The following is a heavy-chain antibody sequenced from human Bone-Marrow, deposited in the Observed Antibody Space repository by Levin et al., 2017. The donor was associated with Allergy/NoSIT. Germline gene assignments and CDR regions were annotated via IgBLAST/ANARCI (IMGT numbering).Heavy chain of an antibody. D-gene: IGHD2-2*02. J-gene: IGHJ6*02. V-gene: IGHV4-34*01. CDR1: GGSFSGYY. CDR2: INHSGST. Sequence: SQTLSLTCAVYGGSFSGYYWSWIRQPPGKGLEWIGEINHSGSTNYNPSLKSRVTISVDTSKNQFSLKLSSVTAADTAVYYCARVGSYCSSTSCYTKSRGMDVWGQGTTVTVSS. CDR3: ARVGSYCSSTSCYTKSRGMDV.